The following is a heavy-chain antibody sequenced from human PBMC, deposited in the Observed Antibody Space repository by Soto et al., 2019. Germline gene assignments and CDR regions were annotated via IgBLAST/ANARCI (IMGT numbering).Heavy chain of an antibody. CDR2: ISADGSDT. CDR1: GFSFSNNW. J-gene: IGHJ3*02. D-gene: IGHD6-13*01. Sequence: EVQLVESGGGLVQPGGSLRLSCVASGFSFSNNWMHWVRHAPWKGPVWVSRISADGSDTHYADSVQGRFTISRDNAKNTLYLQMNTLSVEDAAVYYCARFDIAAPPPIWGQGTMVTVSS. V-gene: IGHV3-74*01. CDR3: ARFDIAAPPPI.